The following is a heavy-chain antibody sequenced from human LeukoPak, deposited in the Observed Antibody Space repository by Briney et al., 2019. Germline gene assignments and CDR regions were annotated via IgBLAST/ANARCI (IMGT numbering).Heavy chain of an antibody. CDR2: IYTSGST. CDR1: GGSISSYY. J-gene: IGHJ6*03. D-gene: IGHD2-2*01. Sequence: SETLPLTCTVSGGSISSYYWSWIRQPAGKGLEWIGRIYTSGSTTYNPSLKSRVTMSVDTSKNQFSLKLSSVTAADTAVYYCARDIRWSTTSWNYYYMDVWGKGTTVIVSS. V-gene: IGHV4-4*07. CDR3: ARDIRWSTTSWNYYYMDV.